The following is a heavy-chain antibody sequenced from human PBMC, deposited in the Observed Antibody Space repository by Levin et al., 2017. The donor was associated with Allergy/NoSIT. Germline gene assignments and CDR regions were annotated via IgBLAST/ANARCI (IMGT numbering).Heavy chain of an antibody. CDR3: ASSEEIAARLGY. Sequence: GESLKISCAASGFTFSSYSMNWVRQAPGKGLEWVSSISSSSSYIYYADSVKGRFTISRDNAKNSLYLQMNSLRAEDTAVYYCASSEEIAARLGYWGQGTLVTVSS. V-gene: IGHV3-21*01. CDR1: GFTFSSYS. J-gene: IGHJ4*02. CDR2: ISSSSSYI. D-gene: IGHD6-13*01.